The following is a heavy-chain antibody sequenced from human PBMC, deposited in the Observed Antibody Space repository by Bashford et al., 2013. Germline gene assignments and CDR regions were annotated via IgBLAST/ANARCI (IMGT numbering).Heavy chain of an antibody. D-gene: IGHD3-10*01. V-gene: IGHV4-31*03. CDR2: IHYSGNA. CDR3: ARLTTMVRGVDYYGMDV. Sequence: TLVPSPCSVSGGSITTDEYYWNWIRQHPGKGLEWIGYIHYSGNAHYNASLKSRLGISVDTSKNQFSLKLSSVTAADTAVYYCARLTTMVRGVDYYGMDVWAKGPRSPSP. J-gene: IGHJ6*02. CDR1: GGSITTDEYY.